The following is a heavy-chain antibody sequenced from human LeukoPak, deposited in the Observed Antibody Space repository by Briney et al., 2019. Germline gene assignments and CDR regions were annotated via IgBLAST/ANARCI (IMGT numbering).Heavy chain of an antibody. CDR3: ARALGEATAGAVAHRGLYYYYMDV. J-gene: IGHJ6*03. D-gene: IGHD6-19*01. V-gene: IGHV4-34*01. CDR1: GGSFSGYY. CDR2: INHSGST. Sequence: SETLSLTCAVYGGSFSGYYWSWMRQLPGKGLEWIGEINHSGSTNYNPSLKSRVTISVDTSKNQFSLKLSSVTAAETAVYYCARALGEATAGAVAHRGLYYYYMDVWGKGTTVTVSS.